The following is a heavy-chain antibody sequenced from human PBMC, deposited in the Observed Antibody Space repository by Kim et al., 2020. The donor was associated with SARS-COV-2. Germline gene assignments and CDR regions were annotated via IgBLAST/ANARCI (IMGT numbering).Heavy chain of an antibody. D-gene: IGHD2-15*01. V-gene: IGHV3-21*06. CDR3: AREVLASTYAMDV. Sequence: GGSLRLSCGASGFTFSTYGMNWVRQAPGKGLEWVSSIGSSSSDIYYADSVKGRFTISRDNARNSLYLQMHSLRAEDTAVYYCAREVLASTYAMDVGCQGT. CDR1: GFTFSTYG. CDR2: IGSSSSDI. J-gene: IGHJ6*02.